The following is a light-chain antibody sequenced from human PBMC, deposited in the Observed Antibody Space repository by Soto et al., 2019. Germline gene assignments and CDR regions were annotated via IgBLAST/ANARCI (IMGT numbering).Light chain of an antibody. CDR2: DVS. CDR1: QSINNL. J-gene: IGKJ4*01. V-gene: IGKV1-5*01. Sequence: DVQMTQSPSTLSASVGDRVPITCRASQSINNLLAWYQQKPGKAPKFLIYDVSTLESGVPSRFSGSGSGTEFTLTSSSLQPEDFATYYCQQYDSYPLTFGGGTKVDIK. CDR3: QQYDSYPLT.